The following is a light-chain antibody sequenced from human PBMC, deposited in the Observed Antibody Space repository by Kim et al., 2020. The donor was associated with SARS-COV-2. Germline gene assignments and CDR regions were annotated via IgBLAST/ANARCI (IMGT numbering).Light chain of an antibody. V-gene: IGKV3-11*01. CDR2: DAA. CDR3: QQRRNWPLT. J-gene: IGKJ4*01. CDR1: QSVSTY. Sequence: EIVLTQSPVTLSLSPGERATLSCRASQSVSTYLSWYQQKPGQAPRLLIYDAAKRATGIPARFSGSGAGTDFSLTISSLEPDDSAVYYCQQRRNWPLTFGGGTKVEIK.